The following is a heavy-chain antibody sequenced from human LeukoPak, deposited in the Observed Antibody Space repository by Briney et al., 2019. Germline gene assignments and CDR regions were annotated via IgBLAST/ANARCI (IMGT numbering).Heavy chain of an antibody. J-gene: IGHJ3*02. V-gene: IGHV4-59*01. D-gene: IGHD2-2*01. Sequence: PSETLSLTCTVSSGSFRTYYWSWIRQPPGKGLEWIGYIFYNEGTSYNPSLKSRVTISVDASNNQLSLKVNSVTAADTAMYYCVKSNSRYQPWTLDIWGRGTMVTVSS. CDR2: IFYNEGT. CDR3: VKSNSRYQPWTLDI. CDR1: SGSFRTYY.